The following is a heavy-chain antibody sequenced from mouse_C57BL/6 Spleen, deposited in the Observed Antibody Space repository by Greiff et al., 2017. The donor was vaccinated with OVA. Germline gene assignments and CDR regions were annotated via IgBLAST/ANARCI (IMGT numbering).Heavy chain of an antibody. CDR1: GYTFTSYW. Sequence: QVQLQQPGAELVKPGASVKLSCKASGYTFTSYWMQWVKQRPGQGLEWIGEIDPSDSYTNYNQKFKGKATLTVDTSSSTAYMQLSSLTSEDSAVYYCARAGSSYGAIDYWGQGTSVTVSS. J-gene: IGHJ4*01. CDR2: IDPSDSYT. V-gene: IGHV1-50*01. D-gene: IGHD1-1*01. CDR3: ARAGSSYGAIDY.